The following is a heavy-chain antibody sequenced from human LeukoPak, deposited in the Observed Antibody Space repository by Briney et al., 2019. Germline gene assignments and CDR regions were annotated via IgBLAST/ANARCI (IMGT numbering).Heavy chain of an antibody. Sequence: GASVKVSCKASGYTFTSYGISWVRQAPGQGLEWMGWISAYKGKTNYAHKFQGRVTMTTDTSTSTAYMELRSLRSDDTAVYYCARDGAPGTAAADVGNWFDPWGQGTLVTVSS. CDR1: GYTFTSYG. CDR2: ISAYKGKT. J-gene: IGHJ5*02. D-gene: IGHD6-13*01. CDR3: ARDGAPGTAAADVGNWFDP. V-gene: IGHV1-18*01.